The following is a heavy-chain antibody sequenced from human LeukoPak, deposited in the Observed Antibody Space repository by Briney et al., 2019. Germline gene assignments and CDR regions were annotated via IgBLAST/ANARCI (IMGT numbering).Heavy chain of an antibody. CDR1: GGSISSSSYY. CDR2: IYYSGST. V-gene: IGHV4-39*01. Sequence: KTSETLSLTCTVSGGSISSSSYYWGWIRQPPGKGLEWIGSIYYSGSTYYNPSLKSRVTISVDTSKNQFSLKLSSVTAADTAVYYCARHSVLLTIDYWGQGTLVTVSS. J-gene: IGHJ4*02. D-gene: IGHD4/OR15-4a*01. CDR3: ARHSVLLTIDY.